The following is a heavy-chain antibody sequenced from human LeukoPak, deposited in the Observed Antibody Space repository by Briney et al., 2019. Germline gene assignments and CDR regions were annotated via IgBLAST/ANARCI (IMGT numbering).Heavy chain of an antibody. CDR3: AGDQCETWSRRGNFDS. CDR1: GFTFGKYW. D-gene: IGHD3-3*01. J-gene: IGHJ4*02. V-gene: IGHV3-7*03. Sequence: GGSLRLSCVASGFTFGKYWMSWVRQAPGKGLEWVANIKLVGSEKNYGNSEKGRSTISRDNAKNSLYLQMNSLRAEDTAVFYCAGDQCETWSRRGNFDSWGQGTLVIVSS. CDR2: IKLVGSEK.